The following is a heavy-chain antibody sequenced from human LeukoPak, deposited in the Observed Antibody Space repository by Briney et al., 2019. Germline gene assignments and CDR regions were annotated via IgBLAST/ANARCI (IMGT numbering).Heavy chain of an antibody. Sequence: GGSLRLSCAASGFSLSNYGVHWVRQAPGKVLGWVTVIWYDGSNRYYADSVKGRITVSRDTSRNTLDLEINSLRVDDTAIYYCARGTGAKRYYFDLWGQGIMVTVSS. V-gene: IGHV3-33*01. J-gene: IGHJ4*02. CDR2: IWYDGSNR. CDR1: GFSLSNYG. D-gene: IGHD2-2*01. CDR3: ARGTGAKRYYFDL.